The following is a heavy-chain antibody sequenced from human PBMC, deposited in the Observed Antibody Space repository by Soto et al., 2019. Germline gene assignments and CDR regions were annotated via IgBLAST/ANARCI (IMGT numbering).Heavy chain of an antibody. V-gene: IGHV5-10-1*01. J-gene: IGHJ4*02. CDR1: GYSFTSYW. CDR3: ARARALSSSSGADLNY. Sequence: RGESLKISCKGSGYSFTSYWISWVRQMPGKGLEWMGRIDPSDSYTNYSPSFQGHVTISAGKSISTAYLQWSSLKASDTAMYYCARARALSSSSGADLNYWGQGTLVTVSS. CDR2: IDPSDSYT. D-gene: IGHD6-6*01.